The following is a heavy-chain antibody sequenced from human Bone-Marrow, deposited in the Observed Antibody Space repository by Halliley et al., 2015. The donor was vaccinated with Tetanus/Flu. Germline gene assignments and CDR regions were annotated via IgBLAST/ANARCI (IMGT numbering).Heavy chain of an antibody. CDR2: IYHSGST. V-gene: IGHV4-59*12. D-gene: IGHD3-22*01. CDR1: GGSISNYY. J-gene: IGHJ6*02. Sequence: TLSLTCTVSGGSISNYYWSWIRQSPGKGLEWIGHIYHSGSTDYNPSLKSRVTISVDTSKNRFSLRLTSVTAADTAVYYCARDQDYYDRSRHDEFGLDVWGPGTTVAVSS. CDR3: ARDQDYYDRSRHDEFGLDV.